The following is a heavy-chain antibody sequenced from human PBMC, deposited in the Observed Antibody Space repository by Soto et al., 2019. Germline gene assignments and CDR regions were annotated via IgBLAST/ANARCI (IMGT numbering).Heavy chain of an antibody. J-gene: IGHJ4*02. CDR2: IYYSGST. CDR1: GGSISSSSYY. CDR3: ARDRYSNYADPIDY. V-gene: IGHV4-39*02. Sequence: SETLSLTCTVSGGSISSSSYYWGWIRQPPGKGLEWIGSIYYSGSTYYNPPLKSRVTISVDTSKNQFSLKLSSVTAADTAVYYCARDRYSNYADPIDYWGQGTLVTVSS. D-gene: IGHD4-4*01.